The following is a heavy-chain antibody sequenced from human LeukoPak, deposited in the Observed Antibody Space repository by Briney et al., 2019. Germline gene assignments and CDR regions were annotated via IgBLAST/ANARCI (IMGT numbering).Heavy chain of an antibody. Sequence: ASVKVSCKASGYIFTNYGISWVRQAPGQGLEWMGWINPNSGRTNYAPKFQGRVTLTTDTSISTAYMELSGLISGDTALYYCARDSSDVLTGYYHFWGQGTLVTVSS. CDR2: INPNSGRT. V-gene: IGHV1-18*01. D-gene: IGHD3-9*01. J-gene: IGHJ4*02. CDR1: GYIFTNYG. CDR3: ARDSSDVLTGYYHF.